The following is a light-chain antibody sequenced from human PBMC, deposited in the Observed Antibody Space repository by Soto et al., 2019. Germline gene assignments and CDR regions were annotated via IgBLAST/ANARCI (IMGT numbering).Light chain of an antibody. CDR2: DVS. J-gene: IGLJ2*01. CDR1: SSDVGGYNY. CDR3: SSYTSSSTVV. Sequence: QSALTQPASVSGSPGQSITISCTGTSSDVGGYNYVSWYQQQPGKAPKLMIYDVSNRPSGVSNRFSGSKSGNTSSLTISGRQAEDEADYYCSSYTSSSTVVFGGGTQLTVL. V-gene: IGLV2-14*01.